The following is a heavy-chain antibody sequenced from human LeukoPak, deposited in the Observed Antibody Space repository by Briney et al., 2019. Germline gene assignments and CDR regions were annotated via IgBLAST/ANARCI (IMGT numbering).Heavy chain of an antibody. CDR1: GYTFTSYG. Sequence: GASVKVSCKASGYTFTSYGISWVRQAPGQGLEWMGWISAYNGNTNYAQKLQGRVTMTTDTSTSTAYMELGSLRSDDTAVYYCARCPLYCSSTSCYHNWFDPWGQGTLVTVSS. CDR2: ISAYNGNT. D-gene: IGHD2-2*01. CDR3: ARCPLYCSSTSCYHNWFDP. V-gene: IGHV1-18*01. J-gene: IGHJ5*02.